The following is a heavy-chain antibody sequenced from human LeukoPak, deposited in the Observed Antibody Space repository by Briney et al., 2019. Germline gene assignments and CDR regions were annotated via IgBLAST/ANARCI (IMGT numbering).Heavy chain of an antibody. V-gene: IGHV4-34*01. D-gene: IGHD3-22*01. J-gene: IGHJ4*02. CDR2: INRSGST. Sequence: SETLSLTCAVYGGSFSGYYWSWIRQPPGKGLEWIGEINRSGSTNYNPSLKSRVTISVDTSKNQFSLKLSSVTAADTAVYYCASLDSSYYYDSSGYYYQPGYWGQGTLVTVSS. CDR1: GGSFSGYY. CDR3: ASLDSSYYYDSSGYYYQPGY.